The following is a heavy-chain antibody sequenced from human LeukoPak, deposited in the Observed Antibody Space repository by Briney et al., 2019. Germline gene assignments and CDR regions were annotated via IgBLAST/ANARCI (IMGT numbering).Heavy chain of an antibody. CDR3: VRDTGYDFDY. V-gene: IGHV6-1*01. Sequence: SQTLSLTCAISGDSVSSNTAAWNWIRQSPSRGLEWLGKTYYRSKWYNDHAVSVKSRITINPDTSKNLFSLQLNSVTPEDTAVYYCVRDTGYDFDYWGQGTLVTVSS. CDR2: TYYRSKWYN. CDR1: GDSVSSNTAA. D-gene: IGHD5-12*01. J-gene: IGHJ4*02.